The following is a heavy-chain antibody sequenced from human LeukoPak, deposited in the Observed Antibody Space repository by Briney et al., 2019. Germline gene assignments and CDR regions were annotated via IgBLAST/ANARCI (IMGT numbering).Heavy chain of an antibody. D-gene: IGHD6-19*01. V-gene: IGHV4-59*01. J-gene: IGHJ4*02. CDR2: IYYSGST. CDR3: ARGWDGIAVAGSFDY. Sequence: SETLSLTCTVSGGFTSGYYWSWIRQPPGKGLEWIGDIYYSGSTNYNPSLTSRVTISVDTSKNQFSLKLISVAAADTAVYYCARGWDGIAVAGSFDYWGQGTLVTVSS. CDR1: GGFTSGYY.